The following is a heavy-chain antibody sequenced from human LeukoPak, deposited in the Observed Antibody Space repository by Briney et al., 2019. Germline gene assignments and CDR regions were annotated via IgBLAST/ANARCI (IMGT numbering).Heavy chain of an antibody. D-gene: IGHD4-17*01. CDR3: ARQNGGAEYGDYGH. CDR1: GFAFSSYG. J-gene: IGHJ4*02. Sequence: GGSLRLSCAVSGFAFSSYGMSWVRQAPGKGLEWVSGINWNGGSTGYADSVKGRSTISRDNAKNSLYLQMTSLRAEDTALYYCARQNGGAEYGDYGHWGQGILVTVSS. V-gene: IGHV3-20*04. CDR2: INWNGGST.